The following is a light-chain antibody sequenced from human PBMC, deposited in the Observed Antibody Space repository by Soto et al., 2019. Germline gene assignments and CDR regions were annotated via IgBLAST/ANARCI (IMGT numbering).Light chain of an antibody. CDR2: SAS. V-gene: IGKV1-8*01. J-gene: IGKJ2*01. CDR1: QDISTS. Sequence: AIRMTQSPSSFSASTGDRVTITCRASQDISTSLAWYQQKPGKAPKLLIYSASSLPSGVPANFSGSGSGTDFTLTISRLQSEDFATYYCQQYYSYPYTFGQGTKVEIK. CDR3: QQYYSYPYT.